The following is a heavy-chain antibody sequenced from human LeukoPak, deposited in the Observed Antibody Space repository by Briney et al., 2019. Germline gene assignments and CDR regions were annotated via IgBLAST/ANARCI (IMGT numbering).Heavy chain of an antibody. CDR3: ARSYGYGVDAFDI. D-gene: IGHD5-18*01. J-gene: IGHJ3*02. V-gene: IGHV3-23*01. CDR2: ISGSGGST. CDR1: GFTFSKFA. Sequence: GGSLRLSCAAAGFTFSKFAMHWVRQAPGKGLEWVSAISGSGGSTYYADSVKGRFTISRDNSKNTLYLQMTSLRAEDTAVYYCARSYGYGVDAFDIWGQGTMVTVSS.